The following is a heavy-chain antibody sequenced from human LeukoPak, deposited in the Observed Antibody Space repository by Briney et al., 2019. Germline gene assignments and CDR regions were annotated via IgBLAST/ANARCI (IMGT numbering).Heavy chain of an antibody. D-gene: IGHD2/OR15-2a*01. CDR3: ARDDSTDY. CDR1: GYTFTSYD. J-gene: IGHJ4*02. CDR2: MNPNSGNT. Sequence: ASVAVSCKASGYTFTSYDINWVRQATGQGLEWMGWMNPNSGNTGYAQNFQGRVTMTRDTSISTAYMELSRLRSDDTAVYYCARDDSTDYWGQGTLVTVSS. V-gene: IGHV1-8*01.